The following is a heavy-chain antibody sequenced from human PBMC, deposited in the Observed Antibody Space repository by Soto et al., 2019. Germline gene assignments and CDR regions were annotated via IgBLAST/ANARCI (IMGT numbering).Heavy chain of an antibody. Sequence: GGDLRLSCAASGFTSSNYAMSWVRQAPGSGLEWVSSISGSGGSTFYTNSVKGRFTISRDNFRTTLYLQMNSLRVEDAAVYYCAKGVDSSGYGPDRYHYWGPTRLVTVPS. CDR3: AKGVDSSGYGPDRYHY. V-gene: IGHV3-23*01. CDR1: GFTSSNYA. J-gene: IGHJ4*02. CDR2: ISGSGGST. D-gene: IGHD6-25*01.